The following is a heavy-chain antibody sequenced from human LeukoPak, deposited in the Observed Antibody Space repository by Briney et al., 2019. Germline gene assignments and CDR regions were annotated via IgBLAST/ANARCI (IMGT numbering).Heavy chain of an antibody. J-gene: IGHJ4*02. D-gene: IGHD6-13*01. CDR1: GFTFSDYG. CDR3: AKGGVSDIGSWYGDYFDY. CDR2: XXXDQSHK. Sequence: PGRSLKLSCEASGFTFSDYGMHWVRQAPGKGLEXXXXXXXDQSHKEYADSVKGRVTISRDNSRNTLYLQLNSLRNEDTAVYYCAKGGVSDIGSWYGDYFDYWGQGTLVTVSS. V-gene: IGHV3-30*18.